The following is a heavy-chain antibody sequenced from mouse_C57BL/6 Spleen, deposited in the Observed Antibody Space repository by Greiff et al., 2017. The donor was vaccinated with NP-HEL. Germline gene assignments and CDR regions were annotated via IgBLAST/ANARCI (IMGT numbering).Heavy chain of an antibody. CDR2: ISSGSSTI. Sequence: EVKLVESGGGLVKPGGSLKLSCAASGFTFSDYGMHWVRQAPEKGLEWVAYISSGSSTIYYADTVKGRFTLARDNAKNTLFLQMTSLRSEDTAMYYCARRDDYDGVDYWGQGTTLTVSS. J-gene: IGHJ2*01. D-gene: IGHD2-4*01. V-gene: IGHV5-17*01. CDR3: ARRDDYDGVDY. CDR1: GFTFSDYG.